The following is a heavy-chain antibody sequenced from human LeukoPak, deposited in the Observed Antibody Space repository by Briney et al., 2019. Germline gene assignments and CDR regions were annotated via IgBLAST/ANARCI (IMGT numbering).Heavy chain of an antibody. CDR1: GFTFSDYY. V-gene: IGHV3-11*06. Sequence: PGGSLRLSCAASGFTFSDYYMSWIRQAPGKGLEWVSYISSSSSYTNYADSVKGRFTISRDNAKNSLYLQMNSLRAEDTAVYYCARAQTLYGGYDSNWFDPWGQGTLVTVSS. D-gene: IGHD5-12*01. CDR2: ISSSSSYT. J-gene: IGHJ5*02. CDR3: ARAQTLYGGYDSNWFDP.